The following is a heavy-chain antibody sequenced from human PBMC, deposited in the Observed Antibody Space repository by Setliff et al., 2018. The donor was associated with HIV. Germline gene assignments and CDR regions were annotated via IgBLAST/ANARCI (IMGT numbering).Heavy chain of an antibody. Sequence: SVKVSCKASGGSFTSYTFSWVRQAPGQGLEWMGRIIPIVTIAHYAEQFVGRVTITADKSTSTTYMEVSSLRSEDTAVYYCARERPGDHYESTGYQLADWFDPWVPETLLVTVSS. D-gene: IGHD3-22*01. CDR1: GGSFTSYT. CDR3: ARERPGDHYESTGYQLADWFDP. V-gene: IGHV1-69*04. J-gene: IGHJ5*02. CDR2: IIPIVTIA.